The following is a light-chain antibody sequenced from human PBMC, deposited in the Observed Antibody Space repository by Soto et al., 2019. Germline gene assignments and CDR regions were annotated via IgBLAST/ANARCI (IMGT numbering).Light chain of an antibody. Sequence: EIVMTQSPATLSLSPGERSTLSFRSSQRVSSAVAWYQQKPGQAPRLLIYGASSRATGIPDRFCGSGSGTDFTLTISRLEPEDFAVYYCQQYGSSITFGQGTRLEI. V-gene: IGKV3-20*01. CDR2: GAS. CDR1: QRVSSA. CDR3: QQYGSSIT. J-gene: IGKJ5*01.